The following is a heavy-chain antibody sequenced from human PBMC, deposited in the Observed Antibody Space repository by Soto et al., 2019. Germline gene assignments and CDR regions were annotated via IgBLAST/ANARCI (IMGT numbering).Heavy chain of an antibody. D-gene: IGHD3-3*01. CDR1: GGSFSGYY. J-gene: IGHJ4*02. CDR2: INHSGST. CDR3: ARRPSYYDFWSGYYTGLHSTTPGYYFDY. V-gene: IGHV4-34*01. Sequence: PSETLSLTCAVYGGSFSGYYWSWIRQPPGKGLEWIGEINHSGSTNYNPSLKSRVTISVDTSKNQFSLKLSSVTAADTAVYYCARRPSYYDFWSGYYTGLHSTTPGYYFDYWGQGTLVTVSS.